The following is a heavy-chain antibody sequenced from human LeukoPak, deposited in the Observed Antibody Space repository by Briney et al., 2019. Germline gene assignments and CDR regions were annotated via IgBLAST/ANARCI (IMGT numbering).Heavy chain of an antibody. J-gene: IGHJ3*02. V-gene: IGHV3-11*04. Sequence: GGSLRLSCAASGFTFSDYNMTWIRQAPGKGLEWEWVALITSSGRSTLYADSVKGRFTISRDNAKNSLYLQMNSLRPEDTAVYYCARVLRSVLTGTDAFDIWGQGTRVTDSS. CDR3: ARVLRSVLTGTDAFDI. CDR2: ITSSGRST. CDR1: GFTFSDYN. D-gene: IGHD2-21*02.